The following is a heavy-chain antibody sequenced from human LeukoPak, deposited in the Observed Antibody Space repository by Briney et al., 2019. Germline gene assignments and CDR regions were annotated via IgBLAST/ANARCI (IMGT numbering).Heavy chain of an antibody. D-gene: IGHD4-17*01. CDR1: GGSISSYY. CDR2: IYYSGST. CDR3: AREYATVTTPYFDY. Sequence: PSETLSLTCTVSGGSISSYYWSWIRQPPGKGLEWIGYIYYSGSTNYNPSLKSRVTISVDTSKNQFSLKLSSVTAADTAVYYCAREYATVTTPYFDYRGQGTLVTVSS. V-gene: IGHV4-59*12. J-gene: IGHJ4*02.